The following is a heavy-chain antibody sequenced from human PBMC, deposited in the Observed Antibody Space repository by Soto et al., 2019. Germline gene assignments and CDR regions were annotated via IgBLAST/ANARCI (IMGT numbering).Heavy chain of an antibody. Sequence: HPGGSLRLSCVASGFTFSSYGMSWVRQAPGKGLEWVSAISGSGGSTYYADSVKGRFTISRDNSKNTLYLQMSSLRAEDTAVYYVVRRVVAATNWFDPWGQGTLVTVSS. CDR3: VRRVVAATNWFDP. D-gene: IGHD2-15*01. J-gene: IGHJ5*02. CDR2: ISGSGGST. V-gene: IGHV3-23*01. CDR1: GFTFSSYG.